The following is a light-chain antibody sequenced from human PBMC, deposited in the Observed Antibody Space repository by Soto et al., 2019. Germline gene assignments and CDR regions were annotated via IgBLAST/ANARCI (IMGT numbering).Light chain of an antibody. V-gene: IGKV1-39*01. CDR2: AAS. CDR1: QSISNY. J-gene: IGKJ5*01. CDR3: QQSYSTPIT. Sequence: DIQMTQSPPSLSASVGDRVTVTCRASQSISNYLNLYQQKPGKAPKLLIYAASSLQSGVPSRFSGSGSGTEFTLTISSLQPEDFATYFCQQSYSTPITFGQGTRLDI.